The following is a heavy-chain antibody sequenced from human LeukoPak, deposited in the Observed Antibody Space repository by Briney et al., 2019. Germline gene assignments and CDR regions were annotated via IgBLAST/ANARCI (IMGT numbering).Heavy chain of an antibody. V-gene: IGHV4-59*08. J-gene: IGHJ4*02. CDR3: ARHLWGSNTFDY. D-gene: IGHD3-16*01. Sequence: KSSETLSLTCTVSGGSISSYYWSWIRQPPGKGLEWIEYIYYSGSTNYNPSLKSRVTISVDTSKNQFSLKLSSVTAADTAVYYCARHLWGSNTFDYWGQGTLVTVSS. CDR1: GGSISSYY. CDR2: IYYSGST.